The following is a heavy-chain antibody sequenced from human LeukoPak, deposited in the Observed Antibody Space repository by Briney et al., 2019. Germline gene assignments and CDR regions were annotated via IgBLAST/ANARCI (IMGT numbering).Heavy chain of an antibody. CDR3: ARDRAYGSGKYYFDY. V-gene: IGHV4-4*07. J-gene: IGHJ4*02. CDR2: IYTSGST. Sequence: SETLSLTCTVSGGSISSYYWSWIRQPAGKGLEWIGRIYTSGSTTYNPSLKSRVTMSVDTSKNQFSLKLSSVTAADTAVYYCARDRAYGSGKYYFDYWAQGTLVTVSS. CDR1: GGSISSYY. D-gene: IGHD3-10*01.